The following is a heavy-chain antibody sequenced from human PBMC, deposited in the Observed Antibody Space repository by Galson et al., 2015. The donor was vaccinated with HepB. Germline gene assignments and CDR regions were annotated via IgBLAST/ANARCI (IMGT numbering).Heavy chain of an antibody. D-gene: IGHD1-1*01. J-gene: IGHJ4*02. V-gene: IGHV3-23*01. CDR3: ARALAEKDY. CDR1: GFTFSNYV. CDR2: ISGSGGTT. Sequence: SLRLSCAASGFTFSNYVMNWVRQAPGKGLEWVSEISGSGGTTYYADSVKGRFTISRDNSKNTLYLQMNSLRAEDTAIYYCARALAEKDYWGQGTLVTVSS.